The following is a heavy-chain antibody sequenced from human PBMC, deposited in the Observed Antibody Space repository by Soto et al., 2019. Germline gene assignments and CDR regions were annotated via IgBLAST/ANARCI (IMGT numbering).Heavy chain of an antibody. CDR3: ARAPLDALDI. CDR1: GGSISSSSYY. CDR2: IYYSGST. V-gene: IGHV4-39*01. J-gene: IGHJ3*02. Sequence: PSETLSLTCTVSGGSISSSSYYWGWIRQPPGKGLEWIGSIYYSGSTYYNPSLKSRVTISVDTSKNQFSLKLSSVTAADTAVYYCARAPLDALDIWGQGTMVTVSS.